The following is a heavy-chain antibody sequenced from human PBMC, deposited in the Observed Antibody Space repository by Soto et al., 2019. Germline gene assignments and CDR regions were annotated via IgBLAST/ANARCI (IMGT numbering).Heavy chain of an antibody. CDR3: ATRPWFGGLNTFDI. J-gene: IGHJ3*02. Sequence: GGSLRLSCAASGFTFSSYAMSWVRQAPGKGLEWVSAISGSGVSTYYADSVKGRFTISRDNAKNSLYLQMNSLRAEDTAVYYCATRPWFGGLNTFDIWGQGTMVTVSS. V-gene: IGHV3-23*01. D-gene: IGHD3-10*01. CDR2: ISGSGVST. CDR1: GFTFSSYA.